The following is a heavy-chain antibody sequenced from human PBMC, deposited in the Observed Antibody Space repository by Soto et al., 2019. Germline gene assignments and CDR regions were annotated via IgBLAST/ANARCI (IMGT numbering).Heavy chain of an antibody. V-gene: IGHV3-30*19. D-gene: IGHD3-16*01. Sequence: QVQLVESGGGVVQPGTSLRVSCVGSGFTFRSYVIHWVRQAPGKGLEWVALTSYDGSDKYYDDSVRGRFTISRDNYSNTVDLQMDSLRLEDTALYYCARWGTTGGLDVWGQGTLVSVSS. CDR1: GFTFRSYV. CDR3: ARWGTTGGLDV. J-gene: IGHJ1*01. CDR2: TSYDGSDK.